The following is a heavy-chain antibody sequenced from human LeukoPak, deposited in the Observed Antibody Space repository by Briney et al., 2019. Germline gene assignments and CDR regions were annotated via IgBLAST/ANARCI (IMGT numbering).Heavy chain of an antibody. CDR3: AKDSLFLSDWYNAVFDY. V-gene: IGHV3-9*01. D-gene: IGHD6-19*01. Sequence: PGGSLRLSCAASGFTFDDYAMHWVRQAPGKGLEWVSGISWNSGSIAYADSVKGRFTISRDNAKNSLYLQMNRLRAEDTALYYCAKDSLFLSDWYNAVFDYWGQGTLVTVSS. CDR2: ISWNSGSI. J-gene: IGHJ4*02. CDR1: GFTFDDYA.